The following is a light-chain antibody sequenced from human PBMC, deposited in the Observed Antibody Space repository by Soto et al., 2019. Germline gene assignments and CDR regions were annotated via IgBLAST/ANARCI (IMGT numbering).Light chain of an antibody. CDR1: SSDVGGYNY. Sequence: QSVLTQPASVSGSPGQSITISCTGTSSDVGGYNYVSWYQQHPGKAPKLMIYDVSNRPSGVSNRFSGSKSGNTASLTISGLQAEDEADYYGSSYTSSSTLPYVFGTGTKLTVL. V-gene: IGLV2-14*01. CDR3: SSYTSSSTLPYV. J-gene: IGLJ1*01. CDR2: DVS.